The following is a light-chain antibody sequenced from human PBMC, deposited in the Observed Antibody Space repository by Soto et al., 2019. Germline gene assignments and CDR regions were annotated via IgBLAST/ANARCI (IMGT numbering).Light chain of an antibody. CDR3: KQSYSTLWT. CDR1: QSISNY. CDR2: AAS. V-gene: IGKV1-39*01. J-gene: IGKJ1*01. Sequence: DIQMTQSPSSLSVSVGDRVTITCRASQSISNYFNWYQQKPGQAPKVLIYAASSLQSGVPSRFSGSGSGTDFTLTISSLQPEDFATYYCKQSYSTLWTFGQGTKVEIK.